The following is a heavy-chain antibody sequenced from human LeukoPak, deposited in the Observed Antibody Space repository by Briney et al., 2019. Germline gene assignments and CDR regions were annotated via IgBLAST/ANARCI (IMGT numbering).Heavy chain of an antibody. CDR3: ARHERDASLDHAFDI. CDR1: GGSISSSSYY. V-gene: IGHV4-39*01. J-gene: IGHJ3*02. Sequence: SETLSLTCTVSGGSISSSSYYWGWIRQPPGKGLEWIGSIYYSGSTYYNPSLKSRVTILVDTSKNQFSLKLSSVTAADTAVYYCARHERDASLDHAFDIWGQGTLVTVSS. CDR2: IYYSGST. D-gene: IGHD5-24*01.